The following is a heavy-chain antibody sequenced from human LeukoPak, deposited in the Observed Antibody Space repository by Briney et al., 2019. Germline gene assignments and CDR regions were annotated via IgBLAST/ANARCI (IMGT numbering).Heavy chain of an antibody. D-gene: IGHD3-3*01. CDR1: GGSISSSSYY. CDR2: IYYSGST. J-gene: IGHJ3*02. CDR3: ARDLRVSGVVGYAFDI. Sequence: SETLSLTCTVSGGSISSSSYYWGWIRQPPGKGLEWIGSIYYSGSTYYKPSLRSRVTISVDTSKNQFSLKLSSVTAADTAVYYCARDLRVSGVVGYAFDIWGQGTMVTVSS. V-gene: IGHV4-39*07.